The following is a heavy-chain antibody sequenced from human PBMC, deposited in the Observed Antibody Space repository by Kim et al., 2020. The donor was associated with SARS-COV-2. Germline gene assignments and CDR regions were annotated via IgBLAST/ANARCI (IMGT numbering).Heavy chain of an antibody. J-gene: IGHJ4*02. CDR3: ARWGYDSSGYYDSY. V-gene: IGHV1-69*02. Sequence: AQKFQGRVTITADKSTSTAYMELSSLRSEDTAVYYCARWGYDSSGYYDSYWGQGTLVTVSS. D-gene: IGHD3-22*01.